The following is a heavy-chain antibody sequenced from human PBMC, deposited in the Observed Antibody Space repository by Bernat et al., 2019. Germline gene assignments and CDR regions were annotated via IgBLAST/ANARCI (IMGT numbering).Heavy chain of an antibody. J-gene: IGHJ4*02. CDR1: GYTLTGYD. CDR3: ARVGDGYCSSTSCYAGWWNVDY. D-gene: IGHD2-2*03. CDR2: IKPKSGGT. V-gene: IGHV1-2*02. Sequence: QVQLVQSGAEVKKPGASGKVSCKASGYTLTGYDRHGGRQAPGQGLEGMGGIKPKSGGTNYAKKFRGRVTMTRDTSISTAYMEMSRLRSDDTAVYYCARVGDGYCSSTSCYAGWWNVDYWGQGTLVTVSS.